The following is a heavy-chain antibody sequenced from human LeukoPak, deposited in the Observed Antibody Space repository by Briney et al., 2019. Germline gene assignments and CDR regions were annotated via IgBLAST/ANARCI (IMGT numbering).Heavy chain of an antibody. D-gene: IGHD2-2*01. CDR1: GYSFTGHY. Sequence: ASVKVSCQASGYSFTGHYMHWVRQAPRPGLEGMGWNNPNSGGTNYAQKFQGKVTMTRVTSISTDYMVLSSVSSDDTSLYYCSRDPPLCSSTSGYEVGGMKVLTFDPWGQGTLVTVSS. J-gene: IGHJ5*02. CDR3: SRDPPLCSSTSGYEVGGMKVLTFDP. CDR2: NNPNSGGT. V-gene: IGHV1-2*02.